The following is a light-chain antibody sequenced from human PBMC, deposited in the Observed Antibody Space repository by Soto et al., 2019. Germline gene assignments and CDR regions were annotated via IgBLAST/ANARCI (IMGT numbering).Light chain of an antibody. CDR2: DAS. CDR1: QSVSSY. CDR3: QQNKDWPGT. Sequence: EIVMTKSPATLSVSPGERATLSCRASQSVSSYLAWFQQKPGQAPRLLIYDASTRATGIPVRFSGSGSGTEFTLTISSLQSEDFGVYYCQQNKDWPGTFGQGNKVEIK. V-gene: IGKV3-15*01. J-gene: IGKJ1*01.